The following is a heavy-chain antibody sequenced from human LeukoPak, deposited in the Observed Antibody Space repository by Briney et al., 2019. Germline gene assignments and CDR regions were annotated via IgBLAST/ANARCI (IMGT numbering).Heavy chain of an antibody. V-gene: IGHV4-59*01. CDR2: IYYSGST. CDR3: ARGAADISGYYFDY. Sequence: SETLSLTCTVSGGSISSYYWSWIRQLPGKGLEWIGYIYYSGSTNYNPSLKSRVTISVDTSKNQFSLKLSSVTAADTAVYYCARGAADISGYYFDYWGQGTLVTVSS. CDR1: GGSISSYY. J-gene: IGHJ4*02. D-gene: IGHD2-15*01.